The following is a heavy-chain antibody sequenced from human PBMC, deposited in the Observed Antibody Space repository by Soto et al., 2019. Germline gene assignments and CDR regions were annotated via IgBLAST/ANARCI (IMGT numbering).Heavy chain of an antibody. CDR1: GYSFTSYW. CDR3: ARLASRDLPAVAGTELEVDYYYYGMDV. D-gene: IGHD6-19*01. Sequence: GESLKISCKGSGYSFTSYWIGWVRQMPGKGLEWMGIIYPGDSDTRYSPSFQGQVTISADKSISTAYLQWSSLKASDTAMYYCARLASRDLPAVAGTELEVDYYYYGMDVWGQGTTVTVSS. V-gene: IGHV5-51*01. J-gene: IGHJ6*02. CDR2: IYPGDSDT.